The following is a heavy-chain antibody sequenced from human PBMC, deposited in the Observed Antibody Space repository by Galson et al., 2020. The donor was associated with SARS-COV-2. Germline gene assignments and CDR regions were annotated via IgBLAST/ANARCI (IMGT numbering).Heavy chain of an antibody. CDR1: GFTFSSYS. CDR2: ISSSSSYI. J-gene: IGHJ4*02. V-gene: IGHV3-21*01. Sequence: SCAASGFTFSSYSMNWVRQAPGKGLEWVSSISSSSSYIYYADSVKGRFTISRDNAKNSLYLQMNSLRAEDTAVYYCAREPSWDYDSSGYYYAPINYWGQGTLVTVSS. D-gene: IGHD3-22*01. CDR3: AREPSWDYDSSGYYYAPINY.